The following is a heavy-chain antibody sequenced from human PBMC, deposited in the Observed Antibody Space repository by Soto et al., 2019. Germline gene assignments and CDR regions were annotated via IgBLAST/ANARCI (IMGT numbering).Heavy chain of an antibody. J-gene: IGHJ4*02. CDR2: IYYSGST. Sequence: SETLSLTCAVSGGSISSGGYYWSWIRQPPGKGLEWIGYIYYSGSTNYNPSLKSRVTISVDTSKNQFSLKLSSVTAADTAVYYCARGGDTAMALFDYWGQGTLVTVSS. CDR1: GGSISSGGYY. CDR3: ARGGDTAMALFDY. D-gene: IGHD5-18*01. V-gene: IGHV4-61*08.